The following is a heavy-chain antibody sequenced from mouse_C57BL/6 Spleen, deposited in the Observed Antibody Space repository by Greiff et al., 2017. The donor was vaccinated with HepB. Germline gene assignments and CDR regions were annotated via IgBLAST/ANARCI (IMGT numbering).Heavy chain of an antibody. V-gene: IGHV5-15*04. J-gene: IGHJ1*03. CDR3: ARRGIYYGTHWYFDV. D-gene: IGHD2-1*01. CDR2: ISNLAYSI. Sequence: EVMLVESGGGLVQPGGSLKLSCAASGFTFSDYGMAWVRQAPRKGPEWVAFISNLAYSIYYADTVTGRFTISRENAKNTLYLEMSSLRSEDTAMYYCARRGIYYGTHWYFDVWGTGTTVTVSS. CDR1: GFTFSDYG.